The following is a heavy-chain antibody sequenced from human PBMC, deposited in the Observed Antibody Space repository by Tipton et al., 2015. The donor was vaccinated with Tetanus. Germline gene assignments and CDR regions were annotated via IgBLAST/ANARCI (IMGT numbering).Heavy chain of an antibody. D-gene: IGHD3-3*01. CDR1: GGLLSTGGYS. V-gene: IGHV4-30-2*01. Sequence: LRLSCAVSGGLLSTGGYSWGWIRQLPGQGLEWIGYIYHTGSTYYNPSLRGRVTITAVSYKNQISLKLSSVTAADTGVYYCARIYDFWSGYYSDHWGQGTLVTVSS. CDR2: IYHTGST. CDR3: ARIYDFWSGYYSDH. J-gene: IGHJ4*02.